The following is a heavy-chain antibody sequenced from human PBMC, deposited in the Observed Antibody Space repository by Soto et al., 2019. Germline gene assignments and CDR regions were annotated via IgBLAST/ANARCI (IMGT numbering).Heavy chain of an antibody. CDR1: GFTFSDYY. V-gene: IGHV3-11*01. J-gene: IGHJ6*02. D-gene: IGHD3-3*01. Sequence: PGGSLRLSCAASGFTFSDYYMSWIRQAPGKGLEWVSYISSSGSTIYYADSVKGRFTISRDNAKNSLYLQMNSLRAEDTAVYYCARDLPEITIFGVVISPYYYYYGMDVWGQGTTVTVSS. CDR2: ISSSGSTI. CDR3: ARDLPEITIFGVVISPYYYYYGMDV.